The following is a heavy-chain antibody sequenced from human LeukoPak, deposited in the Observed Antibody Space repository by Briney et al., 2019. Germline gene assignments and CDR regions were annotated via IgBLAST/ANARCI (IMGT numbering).Heavy chain of an antibody. D-gene: IGHD6-13*01. V-gene: IGHV1-3*01. CDR2: INAGNGNT. CDR3: ARSPYSSTYYGYFDY. Sequence: GASVKVSCKASGYTFTSYAMHWVRQAPGQRLEWMGRINAGNGNTKYSRKFQGRVTITRDTSASTAYMELNSLTSEDTAVYYCARSPYSSTYYGYFDYWGQGTLVTVSS. CDR1: GYTFTSYA. J-gene: IGHJ4*03.